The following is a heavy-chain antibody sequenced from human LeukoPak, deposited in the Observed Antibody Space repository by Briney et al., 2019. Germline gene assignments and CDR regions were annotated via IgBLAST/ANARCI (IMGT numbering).Heavy chain of an antibody. J-gene: IGHJ4*02. V-gene: IGHV3-30-3*01. D-gene: IGHD1-1*01. CDR2: ISYDGNNE. Sequence: PGRSLRLSCVASGFTFSAYAMHWVRQAPGKGLEWVAIISYDGNNEYYADPVKGRFSISRDNSKNTLYLQMNSLRPEDTAVYYCAMSWTINWADYWGQGTLVIVSS. CDR1: GFTFSAYA. CDR3: AMSWTINWADY.